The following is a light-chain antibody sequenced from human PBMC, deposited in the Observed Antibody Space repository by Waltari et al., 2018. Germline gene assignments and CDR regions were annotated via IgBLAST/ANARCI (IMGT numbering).Light chain of an antibody. Sequence: QSALTQPPSASGSPGQSVTIPCTGPSSHVRGYNQVPWYQQHPGKAPKLMIYEVNTRPSGVPDRFSGSRSGNTASLTVSGLQAEDEADYYCSSYSGSNDYVFGTGTEVTVL. V-gene: IGLV2-8*01. CDR2: EVN. CDR1: SSHVRGYNQ. J-gene: IGLJ1*01. CDR3: SSYSGSNDYV.